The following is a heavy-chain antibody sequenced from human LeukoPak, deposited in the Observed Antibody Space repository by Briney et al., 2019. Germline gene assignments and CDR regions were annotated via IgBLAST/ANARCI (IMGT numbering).Heavy chain of an antibody. V-gene: IGHV3-74*01. CDR1: GFTFSNYW. J-gene: IGHJ6*03. Sequence: PGGSLRLSCAASGFTFSNYWMHWVRQVPGKGLVWVSRINPDGSSTSYVDSVKGRFTISRDNSKNTLYLQMNSLRAEDTAVYYCAKAPRFGDHATEYYYYYMDVWGKGTTVTVSS. CDR2: INPDGSST. D-gene: IGHD3-3*01. CDR3: AKAPRFGDHATEYYYYYMDV.